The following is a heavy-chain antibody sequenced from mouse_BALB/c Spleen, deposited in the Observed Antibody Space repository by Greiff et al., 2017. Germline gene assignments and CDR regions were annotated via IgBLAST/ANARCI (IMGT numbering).Heavy chain of an antibody. D-gene: IGHD2-3*01. V-gene: IGHV5-4*02. CDR3: ARDKRLLRFAY. Sequence: EVQLVESGGGLVKPGGSLKLSCAASGFSFSDYYMYWVRQTPGKRLEWVGTISDGGSYTYYPDSVKGRFTISRDNAKNNLYLQMSSLKSEDTAMYYCARDKRLLRFAYWGQGTLVTVSA. CDR1: GFSFSDYY. J-gene: IGHJ3*01. CDR2: ISDGGSYT.